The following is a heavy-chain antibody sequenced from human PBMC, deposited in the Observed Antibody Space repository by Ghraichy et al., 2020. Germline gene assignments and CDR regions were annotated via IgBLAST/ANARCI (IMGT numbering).Heavy chain of an antibody. D-gene: IGHD6-13*01. CDR2: ISSSSSYI. J-gene: IGHJ5*02. CDR1: GFTFSSYS. V-gene: IGHV3-21*01. CDR3: ARDREGEYSSSWYNWFDP. Sequence: AGSLRLSCAASGFTFSSYSMNWVRQAPGKGLEWVSSISSSSSYIYYADSVKGRFTISRDNAKNSLYLQMNSLRAEDTAVYYCARDREGEYSSSWYNWFDPWGQGTLVTVSS.